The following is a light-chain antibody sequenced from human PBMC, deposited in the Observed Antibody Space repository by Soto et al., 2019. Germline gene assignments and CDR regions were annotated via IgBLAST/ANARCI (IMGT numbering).Light chain of an antibody. CDR3: QQTYSELVYT. J-gene: IGKJ2*01. V-gene: IGKV1-39*01. CDR1: QSIFNY. Sequence: DIQMTQSPSSLSASVGDRVTITCRSSQSIFNYLNWYQQKPGKAPEVLIYAVSSLQIVVPSRFAGSGSGTDFTLTITDLRPEDSATYYCQQTYSELVYTFGRGTKLEIK. CDR2: AVS.